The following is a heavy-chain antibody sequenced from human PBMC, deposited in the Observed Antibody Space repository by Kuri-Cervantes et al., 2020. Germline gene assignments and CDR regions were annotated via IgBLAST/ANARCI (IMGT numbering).Heavy chain of an antibody. CDR3: ARDSDYSSSWYLFDY. V-gene: IGHV3-69-1*01. Sequence: GGSLRLSCAASGFTFSSYAMHWVRQAPGKGLEWVSSISSSSAIYYADSVKGRFTISRDNAKNSLYLQMNSLRAEDTAVYYCARDSDYSSSWYLFDYWGQGTLVTVSS. J-gene: IGHJ4*02. D-gene: IGHD6-13*01. CDR2: ISSSSAI. CDR1: GFTFSSYA.